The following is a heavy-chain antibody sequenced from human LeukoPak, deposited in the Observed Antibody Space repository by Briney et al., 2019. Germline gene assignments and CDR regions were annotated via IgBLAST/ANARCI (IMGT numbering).Heavy chain of an antibody. CDR2: IYYSGST. D-gene: IGHD1-26*01. CDR1: GGSISSHY. CDR3: ARDGPYSGSFDDAFDI. Sequence: SETLSLTCTVSGGSISSHYWSWIRQPPGKGLEWIGYIYYSGSTNYNPSLKSRVTISVDTSKNQFSLKLSSVTAADTAVYYCARDGPYSGSFDDAFDIWGQGTMVTVS. V-gene: IGHV4-59*11. J-gene: IGHJ3*02.